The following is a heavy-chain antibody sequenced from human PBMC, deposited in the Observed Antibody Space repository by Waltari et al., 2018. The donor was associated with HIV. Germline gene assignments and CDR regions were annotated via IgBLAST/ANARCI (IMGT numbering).Heavy chain of an antibody. CDR2: ISSSGGTT. J-gene: IGHJ4*02. D-gene: IGHD3-3*01. V-gene: IGHV3-11*01. Sequence: QVQLVESGGGLVKPGGSLTLSCAAFGFTLSEYHMSWIRQAPGKGLEWLSYISSSGGTTYYAESVRGRFTISRDSAKHSLFLQMNSLRAEDTAVYYCVRDNHDFWSGHYFDSWGQGTLVTVSS. CDR3: VRDNHDFWSGHYFDS. CDR1: GFTLSEYH.